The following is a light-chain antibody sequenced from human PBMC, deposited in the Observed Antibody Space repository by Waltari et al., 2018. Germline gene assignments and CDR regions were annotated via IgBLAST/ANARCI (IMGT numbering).Light chain of an antibody. CDR3: CSYAGTYTFV. J-gene: IGLJ2*01. V-gene: IGLV2-11*01. Sequence: QSALTQPRSVSGSPGQSVTISCTGASGAVGGTKFVFWYQQPPGKAPKLMIYYVSKRPSGVPDRFSGSKSGNTASLTISGLQADDEADYYCCSYAGTYTFVFGGGTKLTVL. CDR2: YVS. CDR1: SGAVGGTKF.